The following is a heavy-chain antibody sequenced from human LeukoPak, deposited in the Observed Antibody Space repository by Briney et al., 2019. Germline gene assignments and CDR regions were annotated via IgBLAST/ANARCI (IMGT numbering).Heavy chain of an antibody. J-gene: IGHJ4*02. CDR3: AKGSVAGVRNYFED. CDR2: ISYDGSNK. CDR1: GFTFSSYG. D-gene: IGHD6-19*01. Sequence: PGGSLRLSCAASGFTFSSYGMHWVRQAPGKGLEWVAVISYDGSNKYYADSVKGRFTISRDNSKNALYLEMNSLRPEDTAVYYCAKGSVAGVRNYFEDWGQGTLVTVSS. V-gene: IGHV3-30*18.